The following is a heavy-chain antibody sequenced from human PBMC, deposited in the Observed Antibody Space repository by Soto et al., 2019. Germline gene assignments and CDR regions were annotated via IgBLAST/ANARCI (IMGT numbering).Heavy chain of an antibody. V-gene: IGHV1-46*01. D-gene: IGHD1-26*01. CDR3: ARSXGGNFGIIIEGTNWFAP. J-gene: IGHJ5*02. CDR1: RDTFTSYY. CDR2: INPHGGST. Sequence: ASVKVSCKAPRDTFTSYYINWVRQAPGQGLGWMGVINPHGGSTAYAQKFKGRVTLTRDTSASTVYMEVSSLTSEDTAMYYCARSXGGNFGIIIEGTNWFAPWGQGTLVTVSS.